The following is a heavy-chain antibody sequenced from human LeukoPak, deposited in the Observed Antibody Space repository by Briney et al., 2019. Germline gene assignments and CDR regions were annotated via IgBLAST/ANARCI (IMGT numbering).Heavy chain of an antibody. J-gene: IGHJ4*02. V-gene: IGHV3-30*18. CDR2: VSYDGNLQ. D-gene: IGHD4-17*01. CDR3: VKVYPTVTTSSVLGS. Sequence: GGSLRLSCAASGFTFSSHGMHWVRQAPGKGLEWVAAVSYDGNLQHYADAVKGRFTVSRDNSKNTVFLQINSLRTDDSAVYWCVKVYPTVTTSSVLGSWGQGTLVTVSS. CDR1: GFTFSSHG.